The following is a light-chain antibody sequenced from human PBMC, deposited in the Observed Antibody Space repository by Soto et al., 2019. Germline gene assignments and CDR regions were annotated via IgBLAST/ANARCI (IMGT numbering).Light chain of an antibody. CDR3: ISYTSSNIHYVI. V-gene: IGLV2-14*01. CDR1: SNDVGGYNY. CDR2: EVT. J-gene: IGLJ2*01. Sequence: QSALTQPASVSGSPGQSITISCTGTSNDVGGYNYVSWYQQHPGKAPKLIIYEVTDRPSGVSNRFSGSKSGNTASLPISGLQAEDEADYYCISYTSSNIHYVIIGGGTKVTVL.